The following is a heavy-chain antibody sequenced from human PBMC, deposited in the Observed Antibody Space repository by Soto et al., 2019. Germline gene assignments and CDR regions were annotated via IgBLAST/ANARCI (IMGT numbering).Heavy chain of an antibody. CDR2: ISAYNGNT. V-gene: IGHV1-18*01. D-gene: IGHD3-22*01. CDR3: ARSPYSSGYYYAIDY. CDR1: GYTFTSYG. J-gene: IGHJ4*02. Sequence: GASVKVSCKASGYTFTSYGISWVRQAPGQGLEWKGWISAYNGNTNYAQKLQGRVTMTRDTSTSTVYMDLSSLRSEDTAVYYCARSPYSSGYYYAIDYWGQGTQVTVSS.